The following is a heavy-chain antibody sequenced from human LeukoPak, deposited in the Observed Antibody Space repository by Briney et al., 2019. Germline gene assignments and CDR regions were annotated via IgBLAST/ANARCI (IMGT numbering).Heavy chain of an antibody. V-gene: IGHV4-34*01. CDR2: INHSGST. CDR1: GGSFSGYY. J-gene: IGHJ4*02. D-gene: IGHD4-11*01. CDR3: ARSHYSNLPPGGI. Sequence: SETLSLTCAVYGGSFSGYYWSWIRQPPGKGLEWIGEINHSGSTNYNPSLKSRVTISVDTSKNQFSLKLSSVTAADTAVYYCARSHYSNLPPGGIWGQGTLVTVSS.